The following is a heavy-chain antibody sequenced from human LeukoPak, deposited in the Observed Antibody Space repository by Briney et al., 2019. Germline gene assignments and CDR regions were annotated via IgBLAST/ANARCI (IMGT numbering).Heavy chain of an antibody. V-gene: IGHV4-59*01. CDR1: GGSISSYY. CDR3: ARYLVSEMATIRGYFDY. Sequence: KTSETLSLTCTVSGGSISSYYWSWIRQPPGKGLEWIGYIYYSGSTNYNPSLKSRVTISVDTSKNQFSLKLSSVTAADTAMYYCARYLVSEMATIRGYFDYWGQGTLVTVSS. D-gene: IGHD5-24*01. CDR2: IYYSGST. J-gene: IGHJ4*02.